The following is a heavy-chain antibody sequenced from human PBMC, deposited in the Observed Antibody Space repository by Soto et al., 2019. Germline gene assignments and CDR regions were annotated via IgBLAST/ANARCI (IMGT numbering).Heavy chain of an antibody. CDR3: AKELGFWSGYPANYYYYGMDV. V-gene: IGHV3-30*18. J-gene: IGHJ6*02. CDR1: GFTFSSYG. Sequence: PGGSLRLSCAASGFTFSSYGMHWVRQAPGKGLEWVAVISYDGSNKYYADSVKGRFTISRDNSKNTLYLQMNSLRAEDTAVYYCAKELGFWSGYPANYYYYGMDVWGQGTTVTVSS. D-gene: IGHD3-3*01. CDR2: ISYDGSNK.